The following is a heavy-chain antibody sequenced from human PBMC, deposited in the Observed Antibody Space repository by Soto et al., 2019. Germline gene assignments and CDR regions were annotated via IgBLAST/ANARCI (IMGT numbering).Heavy chain of an antibody. CDR1: VGSISSSSSY. CDR2: IYSGST. CDR3: ATTRGIAVGGSFDY. J-gene: IGHJ4*02. Sequence: PSQSLSLTCNDSVGSISSSSSYWGWIRQPPGKGMGWIGTIYSGSTYYNPSLKSRVTISVDTSKNKFSLNLSSVAAADTAIYFCATTRGIAVGGSFDYWGQGTLVTVSS. V-gene: IGHV4-39*01. D-gene: IGHD6-13*01.